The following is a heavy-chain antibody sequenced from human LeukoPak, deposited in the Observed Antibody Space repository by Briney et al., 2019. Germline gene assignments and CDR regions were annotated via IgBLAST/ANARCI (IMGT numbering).Heavy chain of an antibody. D-gene: IGHD3-22*01. Sequence: GGSLRLSCAASGFTFSSYSMNWVRQAPGKGLEWVSYISSSSSTIYYADSVKGRFTISRDNSKNTLYLQMNSLRAEDTAVYYCAKTPPNYDSSGYCDYWGQGTLVTVSS. V-gene: IGHV3-48*01. CDR3: AKTPPNYDSSGYCDY. J-gene: IGHJ4*02. CDR2: ISSSSSTI. CDR1: GFTFSSYS.